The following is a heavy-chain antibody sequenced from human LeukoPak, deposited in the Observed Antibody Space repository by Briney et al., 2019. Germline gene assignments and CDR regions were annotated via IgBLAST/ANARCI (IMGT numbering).Heavy chain of an antibody. D-gene: IGHD2-15*01. CDR1: EFTFSGYA. Sequence: GGSLRLSCAASEFTFSGYAMNWVRQAPGKGLEWVAVISYDGSDKYYAASVKGRFTISRDNAKNSLYLQMNSLRAEDTAVYYCGSCSGGSCHSGWFDPWGQGTLVTVSS. CDR3: GSCSGGSCHSGWFDP. V-gene: IGHV3-30*04. CDR2: ISYDGSDK. J-gene: IGHJ5*02.